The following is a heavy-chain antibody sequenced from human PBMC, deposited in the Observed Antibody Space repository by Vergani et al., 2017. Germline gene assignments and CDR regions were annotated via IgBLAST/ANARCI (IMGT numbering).Heavy chain of an antibody. CDR1: GFTFSSYA. Sequence: EVQLLESGGGLVQPGGSLRLSCAASGFTFSSYAMSWVRPAPGKGLEWVSAISGSGGSTYYADSVKGRCTISRDNSKNTQYLQMNSLRAEDTAVYYCAGVRMHCSSTSGRKGRMTYYYYYXMDVWGKGTTVTVSS. CDR2: ISGSGGST. V-gene: IGHV3-23*01. D-gene: IGHD2-2*01. J-gene: IGHJ6*03. CDR3: AGVRMHCSSTSGRKGRMTYYYYYXMDV.